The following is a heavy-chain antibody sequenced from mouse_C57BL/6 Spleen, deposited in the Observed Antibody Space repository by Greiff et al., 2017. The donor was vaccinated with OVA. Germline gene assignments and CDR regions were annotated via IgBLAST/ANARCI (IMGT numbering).Heavy chain of an antibody. V-gene: IGHV6-3*01. J-gene: IGHJ1*03. Sequence: EVQLVESGGGLVQPGGSMKLSCVASGFTFSNYWMNWVRQSPEKGLEWVAQIRLKSDNYATHYAESVKGRFTISRDDSKSSVYLQMNNLRAEDTGIYYCTERGFFYDGYYEGYFDVWGTGTTVTVSS. CDR2: IRLKSDNYAT. CDR3: TERGFFYDGYYEGYFDV. CDR1: GFTFSNYW. D-gene: IGHD2-3*01.